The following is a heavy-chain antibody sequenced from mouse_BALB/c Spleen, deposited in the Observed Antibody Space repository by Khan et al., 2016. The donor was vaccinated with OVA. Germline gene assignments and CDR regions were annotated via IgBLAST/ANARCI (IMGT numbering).Heavy chain of an antibody. Sequence: EVQLVESGGGLVQPGGSPKLSCAASGFTFSTYGMHWVRQAPEKGLEWVAYISGDSSTVYYADTVKGRFTISRDNPKNTLFLQMTSLMSEDTARYYCATSYFYGYYFDYWGPGTTLTVSS. V-gene: IGHV5-17*02. J-gene: IGHJ2*01. CDR1: GFTFSTYG. CDR2: ISGDSSTV. CDR3: ATSYFYGYYFDY. D-gene: IGHD1-1*01.